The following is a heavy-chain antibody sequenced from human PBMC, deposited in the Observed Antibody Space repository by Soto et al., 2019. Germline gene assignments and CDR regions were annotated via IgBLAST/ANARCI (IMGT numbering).Heavy chain of an antibody. D-gene: IGHD3-16*02. CDR1: GYTFTSYG. CDR2: ISAYNGNT. Sequence: QVQLVQSGAEVKKPGASVKVSCKASGYTFTSYGISWVRQAPGQGLEWMGWISAYNGNTNYAQKLQGRVTMTTDTSTSTAYMELRSLRSDDTAVYYCAREKYDHIWGSYRYQGTYYFDYWGQGTLVTVSS. V-gene: IGHV1-18*01. CDR3: AREKYDHIWGSYRYQGTYYFDY. J-gene: IGHJ4*02.